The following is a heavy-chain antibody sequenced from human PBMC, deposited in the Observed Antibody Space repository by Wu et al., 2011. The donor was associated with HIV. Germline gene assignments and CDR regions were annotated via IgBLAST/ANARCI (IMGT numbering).Heavy chain of an antibody. CDR3: ARLHRGVVTT. V-gene: IGHV1-18*01. Sequence: QVQVVQSGAEVKKPGASVKVSCKASGYTFTNYGITWVRQAPGQGLEWMGWISAYNGDTNYARKLQDRVTMTTDTSTSTAYMELRSLRSDDTAVYYCARLHRGVVTTWGQGTLVTVSS. CDR2: ISAYNGDT. CDR1: GYTFTNYG. D-gene: IGHD2-21*02. J-gene: IGHJ4*02.